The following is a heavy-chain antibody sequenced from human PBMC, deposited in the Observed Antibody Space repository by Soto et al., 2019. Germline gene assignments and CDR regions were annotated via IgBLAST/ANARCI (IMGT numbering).Heavy chain of an antibody. J-gene: IGHJ4*02. D-gene: IGHD3-3*02. CDR2: MYYRGNT. V-gene: IGHV4-39*01. Sequence: QLQLQESGPGLVKPSETLSLTCTVSGGSISSTIYYWGWIRQPPGKGLEWIGSMYYRGNTYYNPSLKSRVTISVDTSTNQFSLNLSSVTAADTAVYLCVRKSDAAVSKPPDCWGQRTLVTVSS. CDR3: VRKSDAAVSKPPDC. CDR1: GGSISSTIYY.